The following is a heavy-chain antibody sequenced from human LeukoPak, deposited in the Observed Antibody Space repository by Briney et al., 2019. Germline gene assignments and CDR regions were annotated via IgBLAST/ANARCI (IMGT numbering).Heavy chain of an antibody. CDR3: ATWDHDAFDI. CDR2: VTPFNGNT. D-gene: IGHD1-26*01. V-gene: IGHV1-45*02. J-gene: IGHJ3*02. Sequence: SVKVSCKASGYTFTFRYLHWVRQAPGQALEWMGWVTPFNGNTNYAQKFQDRVTITRDRSMSTAYMELSSLRSEDTAMYYCATWDHDAFDIWGQGTMVTVSS. CDR1: GYTFTFRY.